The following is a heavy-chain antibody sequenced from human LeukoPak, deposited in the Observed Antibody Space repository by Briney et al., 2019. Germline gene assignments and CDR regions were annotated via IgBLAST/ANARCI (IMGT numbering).Heavy chain of an antibody. CDR3: ARDRSYVGFDY. CDR1: GFTFSSYS. CDR2: ISSSSTYI. J-gene: IGHJ4*02. D-gene: IGHD4-23*01. Sequence: KAGGSLSLSCAASGFTFSSYSMNWVRQAPGKGLEWVSSISSSSTYIYYADSVKGRFTISRDNAKNSVYLQTNSLRAEDTAVYYCARDRSYVGFDYSRRETVVPVSS. V-gene: IGHV3-21*01.